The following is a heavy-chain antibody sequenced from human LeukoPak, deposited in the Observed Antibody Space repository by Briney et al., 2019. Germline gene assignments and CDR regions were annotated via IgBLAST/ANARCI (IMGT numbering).Heavy chain of an antibody. CDR1: GFRFDDYA. J-gene: IGHJ4*02. CDR2: ISWNSGSR. CDR3: ARDKSGVAVTGPFDY. Sequence: GGSLRLSCVVSGFRFDDYAMHWVRQAPGKGLEWVSGISWNSGSRDYADSVKGRFTISRDNAKNSLYLQMNSLGGDDTAFYYCARDKSGVAVTGPFDYWGQGTLVTVSS. V-gene: IGHV3-9*01. D-gene: IGHD6-19*01.